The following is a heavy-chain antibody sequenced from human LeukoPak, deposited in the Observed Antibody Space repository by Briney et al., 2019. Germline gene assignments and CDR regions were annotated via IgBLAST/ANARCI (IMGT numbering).Heavy chain of an antibody. Sequence: PSQTLSLTCAISGDSVSSNSAAWNWIRQSPSRGLEWLGRTYYRSKWYNDYAVFVKSRITINPDTSKNQFSLQLNSVTPEDTAVYYCARVGGSPGVVPAAVPMDVWGQGTTVTVSS. CDR3: ARVGGSPGVVPAAVPMDV. V-gene: IGHV6-1*01. J-gene: IGHJ6*02. CDR2: TYYRSKWYN. CDR1: GDSVSSNSAA. D-gene: IGHD2-2*02.